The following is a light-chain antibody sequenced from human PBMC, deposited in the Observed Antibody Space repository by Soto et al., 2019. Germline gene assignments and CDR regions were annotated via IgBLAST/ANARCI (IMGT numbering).Light chain of an antibody. J-gene: IGKJ1*01. CDR1: QSVSSN. Sequence: EIVMTQSPATLSVSPGERATLSCRASQSVSSNLAWYQQKPGQAPRLLIYGASTRATGIPARFSGSGSGTEFTLTISSLQSEDFAVYCCQQYTTCLPWTFGQGTKLDSK. CDR3: QQYTTCLPWT. V-gene: IGKV3-15*01. CDR2: GAS.